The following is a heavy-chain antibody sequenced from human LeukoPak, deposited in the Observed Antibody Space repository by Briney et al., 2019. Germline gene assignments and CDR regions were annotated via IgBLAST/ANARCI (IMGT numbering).Heavy chain of an antibody. CDR3: ITPLPYSAR. J-gene: IGHJ4*02. CDR2: IKPKTDGETT. Sequence: GGSLRLSCAASGFTFSRYWMSWVRQAPGKGLEWVGRIKPKTDGETTEYAAPVKDRFSISRDDSKSMMYLQMNSLKTEDTAVYYCITPLPYSARGGQGTLVTVSS. V-gene: IGHV3-15*01. CDR1: GFTFSRYW. D-gene: IGHD2-21*01.